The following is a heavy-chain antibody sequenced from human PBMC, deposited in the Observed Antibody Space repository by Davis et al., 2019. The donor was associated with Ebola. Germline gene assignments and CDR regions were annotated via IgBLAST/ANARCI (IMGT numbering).Heavy chain of an antibody. D-gene: IGHD6-19*01. V-gene: IGHV4-59*01. J-gene: IGHJ4*02. CDR3: AGLHSSVNYGMMGYFDV. CDR1: GGSINDYF. Sequence: PSETLSLTCSVSGGSINDYFWSWIRQTPGKGLEWIGYMFYGGSAKYYSGGADYKSSLKSRVTISVDASKTQFSLILTSVTAADTAVYYCAGLHSSVNYGMMGYFDVWGQGSLVTVSS. CDR2: MFYGGSAKYYSGGA.